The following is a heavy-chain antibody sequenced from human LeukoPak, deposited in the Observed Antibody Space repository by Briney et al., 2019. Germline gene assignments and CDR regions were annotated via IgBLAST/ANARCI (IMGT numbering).Heavy chain of an antibody. Sequence: EASVKVSCKASGYTFTSYGISWVRQAPGQGLEWMGWISAYNGNTNYAQKFQGRVTLTRDTSTTTVYMELSSLRSEDTAVYYCARDIPYEVTFGGVTVMGSFVLDYWGQGTLVTVSS. CDR3: ARDIPYEVTFGGVTVMGSFVLDY. CDR1: GYTFTSYG. D-gene: IGHD3-16*02. V-gene: IGHV1-18*01. CDR2: ISAYNGNT. J-gene: IGHJ4*02.